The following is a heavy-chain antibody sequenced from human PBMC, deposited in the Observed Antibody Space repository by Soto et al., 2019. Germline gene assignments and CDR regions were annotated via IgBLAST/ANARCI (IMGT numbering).Heavy chain of an antibody. V-gene: IGHV3-21*01. CDR2: IDSGGRGT. CDR1: ALTFGSHT. D-gene: IGHD1-1*01. Sequence: EAHLVESGGGRVKPGGSLGLSCKALALTFGSHTRNWVRQPPGKGLEWVPSIDSGGRGTFYADTVKGRFTISRDNAKNSLFLQMNSLRAEDTAVYFCTREVQPGVRRQYDYWGQGTLVTVSS. CDR3: TREVQPGVRRQYDY. J-gene: IGHJ4*02.